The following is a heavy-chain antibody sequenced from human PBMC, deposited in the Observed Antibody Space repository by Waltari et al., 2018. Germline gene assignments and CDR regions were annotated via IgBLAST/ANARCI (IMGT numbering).Heavy chain of an antibody. V-gene: IGHV3-48*04. CDR3: VRDEAWSFDY. D-gene: IGHD2-21*01. J-gene: IGHJ4*02. CDR2: ISSGSGRI. CDR1: GFNFSSYS. Sequence: EVQLVESGGGLAQPGGSLRLSCAASGFNFSSYSMNWVRQAPGKGLEWVSYISSGSGRIYYADSVKGRFTISRDNAKNSLYLQMNSLRAEDTAVYYCVRDEAWSFDYWGQGTLVTVSS.